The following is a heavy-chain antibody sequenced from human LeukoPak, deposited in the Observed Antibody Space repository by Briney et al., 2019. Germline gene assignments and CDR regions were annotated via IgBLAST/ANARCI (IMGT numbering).Heavy chain of an antibody. Sequence: GGSLRLCCAASGFTFSSFWMSWVRQAPGRGLEWVAIIKEDGTEKYYVDSVKGRLTISRDNARNSLYLQMNSLRADDTAVYYCARGGRDVVNIWGQGTMVTVSS. CDR1: GFTFSSFW. CDR3: ARGGRDVVNI. CDR2: IKEDGTEK. D-gene: IGHD5-24*01. J-gene: IGHJ3*02. V-gene: IGHV3-7*04.